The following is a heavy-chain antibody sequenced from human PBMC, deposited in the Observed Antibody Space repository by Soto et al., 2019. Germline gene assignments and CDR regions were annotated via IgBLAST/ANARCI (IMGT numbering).Heavy chain of an antibody. J-gene: IGHJ6*02. D-gene: IGHD3-3*01. CDR3: ARSPPDFWSTQPGMDV. CDR1: GFTFSSYW. Sequence: GGSLRLSCAASGFTFSSYWMHWVRQAPGKGLVWVSRINSDGSSTSYADSVKGRFTISRDNAKNTLYLQMNSLRAEDTAVYYCARSPPDFWSTQPGMDVWGQGTTVTVSS. V-gene: IGHV3-74*01. CDR2: INSDGSST.